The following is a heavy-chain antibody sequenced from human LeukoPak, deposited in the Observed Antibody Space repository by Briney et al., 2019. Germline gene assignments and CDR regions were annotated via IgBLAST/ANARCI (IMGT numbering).Heavy chain of an antibody. J-gene: IGHJ6*03. V-gene: IGHV4-59*01. Sequence: PSETLSLTCTVSGGSISSYYWSWIRQPPGKGLEWIGYIYYSGSTNYNPSLKSRVTISVDTSKNQFSLKLSSVTAADTAVYYCAREVGDTNDYGDQNDYYYYYMDVWGKGTTVTVSS. CDR2: IYYSGST. CDR1: GGSISSYY. CDR3: AREVGDTNDYGDQNDYYYYYMDV. D-gene: IGHD4-17*01.